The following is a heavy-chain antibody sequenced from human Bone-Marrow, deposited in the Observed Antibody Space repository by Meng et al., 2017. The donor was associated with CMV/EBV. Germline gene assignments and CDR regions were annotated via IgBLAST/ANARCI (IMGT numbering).Heavy chain of an antibody. Sequence: GESLKISCAASGFTFSSYAMSWVRQIPGKGLEWISLIYSGGTNTYYADSVKGRFTISRDNSKNTLYLQMNSLRAEDTAVYYCAKWYEYSSSSGGDYWGQGTLVTVSS. V-gene: IGHV3-23*03. J-gene: IGHJ4*02. D-gene: IGHD6-6*01. CDR2: IYSGGTNT. CDR1: GFTFSSYA. CDR3: AKWYEYSSSSGGDY.